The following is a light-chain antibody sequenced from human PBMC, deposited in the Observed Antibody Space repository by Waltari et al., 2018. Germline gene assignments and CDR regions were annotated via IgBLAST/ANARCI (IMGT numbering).Light chain of an antibody. J-gene: IGKJ1*01. V-gene: IGKV2-28*01. Sequence: DIVMTQSPLSLPVTPGEPASISCRSSQSLLQTNGYNYLDWYLQKPGQSPQLLIYLCSNRASGVPDRFSGSGSGTDFTLKINRVEAEDVGVYYCMQALQTPPWTFGQGTRVEIK. CDR1: QSLLQTNGYNY. CDR2: LCS. CDR3: MQALQTPPWT.